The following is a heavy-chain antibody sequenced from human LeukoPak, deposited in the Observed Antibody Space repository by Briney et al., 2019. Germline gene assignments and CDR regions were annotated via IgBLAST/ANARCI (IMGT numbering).Heavy chain of an antibody. Sequence: TLSLTCTVSGGSISSGDFYWNWVRQHPGKGLEWIGYIHYRGSTYYNPSLQSRVSMSVDTSKNQSSLKLTSVTAADTAVYYCARNKVRVAIPYYYYTDVWGKGTTVTVSS. CDR2: IHYRGST. J-gene: IGHJ6*03. CDR1: GGSISSGDFY. D-gene: IGHD3-10*01. CDR3: ARNKVRVAIPYYYYTDV. V-gene: IGHV4-31*03.